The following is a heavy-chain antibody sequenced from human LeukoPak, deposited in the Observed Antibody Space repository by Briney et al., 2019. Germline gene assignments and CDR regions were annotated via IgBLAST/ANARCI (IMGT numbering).Heavy chain of an antibody. Sequence: PGGSLRLSCAASGFTFSSYTMNWVRQAPGKGLEWVSSISSSNTYIYYADSVKGRFTISRDNAKNSVFLQMNSLRAEDTAVYYCARGSRVTTRLDAFDIWGQGTMVTVSS. CDR3: ARGSRVTTRLDAFDI. J-gene: IGHJ3*02. D-gene: IGHD4-17*01. V-gene: IGHV3-21*01. CDR1: GFTFSSYT. CDR2: ISSSNTYI.